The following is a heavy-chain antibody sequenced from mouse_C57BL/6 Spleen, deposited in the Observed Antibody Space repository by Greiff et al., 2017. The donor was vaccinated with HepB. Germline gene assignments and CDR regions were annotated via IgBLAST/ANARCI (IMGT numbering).Heavy chain of an antibody. V-gene: IGHV1-42*01. CDR2: INPSTGGT. Sequence: EVKLMESGPELVKPGASVKISCKASGYSFTGYYMNWVKQSPEKSLEWIGEINPSTGGTTYNQKFKAKATLTVDKSSSTAYMQLKSLTSEDSAVYYCARTYDYEPWFAYWGQGTLVTVSA. CDR3: ARTYDYEPWFAY. J-gene: IGHJ3*01. D-gene: IGHD2-4*01. CDR1: GYSFTGYY.